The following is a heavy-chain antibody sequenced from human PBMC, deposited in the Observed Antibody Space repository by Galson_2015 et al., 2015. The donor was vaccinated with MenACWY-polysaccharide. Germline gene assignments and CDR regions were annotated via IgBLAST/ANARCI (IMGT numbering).Heavy chain of an antibody. CDR2: MNPNSGNT. J-gene: IGHJ5*02. CDR1: GYSFSSYD. Sequence: GYSFSSYDINWVRQTTGQGLEWMGWMNPNSGNTGYAQKFQGRVTTTRNTSISIAYMELSSLRSEDTAVYYCARGGKYYYDSSGYLNWFDPWGQGTLVTVSS. CDR3: ARGGKYYYDSSGYLNWFDP. D-gene: IGHD3-22*01. V-gene: IGHV1-8*01.